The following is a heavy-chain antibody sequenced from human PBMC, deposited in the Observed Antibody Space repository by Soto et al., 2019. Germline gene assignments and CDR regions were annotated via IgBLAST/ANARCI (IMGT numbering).Heavy chain of an antibody. CDR1: GGSISSGDYY. V-gene: IGHV4-61*08. D-gene: IGHD5-12*01. CDR2: IYYSGST. Sequence: SETLSLTCTVSGGSISSGDYYWSWIRQPPGKGLEWIGYIYYSGSTNYNPSLKSRVTISVDTSKNQFSLKLSSVTAADTAAYYCARGVDIVATNYYYGMDVWGQGTTVTVSS. J-gene: IGHJ6*02. CDR3: ARGVDIVATNYYYGMDV.